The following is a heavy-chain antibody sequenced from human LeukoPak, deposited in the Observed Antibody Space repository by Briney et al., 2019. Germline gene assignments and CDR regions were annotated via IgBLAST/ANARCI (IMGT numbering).Heavy chain of an antibody. CDR3: ARGLSSGWYVQSDY. Sequence: GGSLRLSCAASGFTFDDYAMHWVRQAPGKGLEWVSGINWNGGSTGYADSVKGRFTISRDNAKNSLYLQMNSLRAEDTALYHCARGLSSGWYVQSDYWGQGTLATVSS. CDR2: INWNGGST. J-gene: IGHJ4*02. CDR1: GFTFDDYA. D-gene: IGHD6-19*01. V-gene: IGHV3-20*01.